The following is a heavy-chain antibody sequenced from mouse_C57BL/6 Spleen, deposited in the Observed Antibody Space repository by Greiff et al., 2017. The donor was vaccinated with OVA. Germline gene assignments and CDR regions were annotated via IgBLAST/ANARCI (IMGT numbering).Heavy chain of an antibody. V-gene: IGHV1-26*01. CDR1: GYTFTDYY. Sequence: EVQLQQSGPELVKPGASVKISCKASGYTFTDYYMNWVKQSHGKSLEWIGDINPNNGGTSYNQKFKGKATLTVDKSSSTAYMELRSLTSEDSAVYYCARSTVGDFDVWGTGTTVTVSS. J-gene: IGHJ1*03. CDR3: ARSTVGDFDV. CDR2: INPNNGGT. D-gene: IGHD1-1*01.